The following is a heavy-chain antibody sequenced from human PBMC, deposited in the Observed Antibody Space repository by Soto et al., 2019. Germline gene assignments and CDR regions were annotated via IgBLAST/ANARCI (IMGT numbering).Heavy chain of an antibody. J-gene: IGHJ6*02. Sequence: PGGSLRLSCAASGFTFSSYSMNWVRQAPGKGLEWVSSISSSSSYIYYADSVKGRFTISRDNAKNSLYLQMNSLRAEDTAVYYCAREDYDILTGSRVGMDVWGQGTTVTVSS. CDR1: GFTFSSYS. V-gene: IGHV3-21*01. CDR3: AREDYDILTGSRVGMDV. D-gene: IGHD3-9*01. CDR2: ISSSSSYI.